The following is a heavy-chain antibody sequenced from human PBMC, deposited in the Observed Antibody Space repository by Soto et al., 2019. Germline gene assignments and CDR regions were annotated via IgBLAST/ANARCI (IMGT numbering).Heavy chain of an antibody. V-gene: IGHV5-10-1*01. J-gene: IGHJ6*02. D-gene: IGHD4-4*01. CDR3: ARLPHTVTTPYYYYYGMDV. Sequence: PGESLKISCKGSGYSFTSYWISWVRQMPGKGLEWMGRIDPSDSYTNYSPSFQGHVTISADKSISTAYLQWSSLKASDTAMYYCARLPHTVTTPYYYYYGMDVWGQGTTVTVSS. CDR2: IDPSDSYT. CDR1: GYSFTSYW.